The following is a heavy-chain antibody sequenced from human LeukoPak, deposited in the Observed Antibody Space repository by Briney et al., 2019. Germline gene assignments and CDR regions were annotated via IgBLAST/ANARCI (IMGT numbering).Heavy chain of an antibody. J-gene: IGHJ3*02. V-gene: IGHV4-38-2*01. CDR3: ARSANAFDI. Sequence: SETLSLTCAVSGYSISSGYYWGWIRQPPGKGLEWIGSIYHSGSTYYNPSLKSRVTISVDTSTNQFSLNLSSVTAADTAVYYCARSANAFDIWGQGTMVTVSS. CDR2: IYHSGST. CDR1: GYSISSGYY.